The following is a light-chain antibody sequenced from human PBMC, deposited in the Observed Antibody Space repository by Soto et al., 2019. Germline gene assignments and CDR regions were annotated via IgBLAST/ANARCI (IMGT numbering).Light chain of an antibody. CDR2: FTS. CDR1: QSLLHSNGYKY. J-gene: IGKJ3*01. Sequence: DIVMTQSPLSLPVTPGEPASISCRSSQSLLHSNGYKYLNWYLQKPGQSPLLLIYFTSTRASGVPGRFSGRVSGTDFTLKISKVEADDVGVYYCMPALQSPFTFGPGTKVYIK. CDR3: MPALQSPFT. V-gene: IGKV2-28*01.